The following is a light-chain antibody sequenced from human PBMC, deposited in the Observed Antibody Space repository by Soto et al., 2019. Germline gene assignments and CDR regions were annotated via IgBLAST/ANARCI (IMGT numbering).Light chain of an antibody. CDR1: QSIKNF. J-gene: IGKJ5*01. CDR3: QQSLTMPIT. CDR2: SAP. V-gene: IGKV1-39*01. Sequence: DIQMTQSPASLSVSVGDRVTITCRASQSIKNFLNWYLQRPGQAPKLLIRSAPTLQRGVPSRFSGSGSRTEFTLTIADLQPDDFGTYYCQQSLTMPITFGHGTRLEIK.